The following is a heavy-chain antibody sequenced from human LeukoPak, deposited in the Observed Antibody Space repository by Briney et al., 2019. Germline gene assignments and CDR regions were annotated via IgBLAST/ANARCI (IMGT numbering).Heavy chain of an antibody. V-gene: IGHV4-59*08. CDR3: ARHKSSGTYPLDY. Sequence: SETLSLTCTVSGGSISGYYWSWIRQPPGKGLEWIGYIYYTGSTNYNPSLKSRVTISVDTSKNQFSLKLSSVTAADTAVYYCARHKSSGTYPLDYWGQGSLVTVSS. CDR2: IYYTGST. J-gene: IGHJ4*02. CDR1: GGSISGYY. D-gene: IGHD1-26*01.